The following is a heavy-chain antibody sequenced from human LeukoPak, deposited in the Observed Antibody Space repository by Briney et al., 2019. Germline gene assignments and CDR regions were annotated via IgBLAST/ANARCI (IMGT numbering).Heavy chain of an antibody. CDR2: ISSSSSTI. J-gene: IGHJ3*02. D-gene: IGHD3-22*01. CDR1: GFTFSSYW. Sequence: PGGSLRLSCAASGFTFSSYWMSWVRQAPGKGLEWVSYISSSSSTIYYADSVKGRFTISRDNAKNSLYLQMNSLRAEDTAVYYCARATYDSSGLLAFDIWGQGTMVTVSS. CDR3: ARATYDSSGLLAFDI. V-gene: IGHV3-48*01.